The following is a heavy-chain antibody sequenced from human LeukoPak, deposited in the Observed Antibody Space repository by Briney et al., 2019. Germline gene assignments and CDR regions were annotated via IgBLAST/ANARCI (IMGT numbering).Heavy chain of an antibody. CDR2: ITQGGSDK. V-gene: IGHV3-7*01. CDR3: ARDPFEI. D-gene: IGHD2/OR15-2a*01. CDR1: GFTLSNRW. J-gene: IGHJ4*02. Sequence: GGSLRLSCEASGFTLSNRWMTWVRQAPGKGLEWVATITQGGSDKFYVDSVKGRFTISGDNAKNSLYLQRNSLRAEDTAVYYCARDPFEIWGQGTLVTVSS.